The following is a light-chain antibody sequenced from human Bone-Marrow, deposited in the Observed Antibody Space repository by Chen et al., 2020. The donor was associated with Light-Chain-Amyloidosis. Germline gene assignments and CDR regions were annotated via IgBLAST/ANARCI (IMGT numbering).Light chain of an antibody. Sequence: QSAPTPPASVSGSPGQSNTISCPGTSSDVGGYNYVSWYQQHPGKAPKLMIYDVSNRPSGVSNRFSGSKSGNTASLTISGLQAEDEADYYCSSYTSSSTLVFGGGTKLTVL. CDR2: DVS. CDR3: SSYTSSSTLV. V-gene: IGLV2-14*01. J-gene: IGLJ2*01. CDR1: SSDVGGYNY.